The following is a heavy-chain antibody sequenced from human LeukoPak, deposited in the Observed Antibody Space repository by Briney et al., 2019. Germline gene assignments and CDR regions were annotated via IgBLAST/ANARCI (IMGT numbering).Heavy chain of an antibody. D-gene: IGHD1-26*01. J-gene: IGHJ4*02. CDR1: GFTFGDYA. V-gene: IGHV3-49*04. Sequence: GGSLRLSCTASGFTFGDYAMSWVRQAPGKGLQWVGFIRSRAYGGTTEYAASVKGRFTISRDDSKSIAYLQMNSLKTEDTAVYYCTSYSGSYYRGPLDYWGQGTLVTVSS. CDR3: TSYSGSYYRGPLDY. CDR2: IRSRAYGGTT.